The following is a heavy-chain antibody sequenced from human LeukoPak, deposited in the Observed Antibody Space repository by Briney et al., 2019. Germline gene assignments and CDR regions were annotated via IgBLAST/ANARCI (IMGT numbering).Heavy chain of an antibody. CDR2: ISGSGGRT. D-gene: IGHD3-10*01. Sequence: GGSLRLSCAASGFTFSNYWMHWVRQAPGKGLVWVSAISGSGGRTYYADSVKGRFTISRDNSKNTLYLQMNSLRAEDTAVYYCARTMVRGVFDAFDIWGQGTMVTVSS. J-gene: IGHJ3*02. V-gene: IGHV3-23*01. CDR3: ARTMVRGVFDAFDI. CDR1: GFTFSNYW.